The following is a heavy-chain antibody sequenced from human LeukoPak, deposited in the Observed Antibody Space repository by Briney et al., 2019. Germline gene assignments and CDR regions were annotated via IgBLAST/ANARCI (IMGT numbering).Heavy chain of an antibody. Sequence: SETLSLTCAVYGGSFSDYYWSWIRQPPGKGLEWIGEINHSGSTNYNPSLKSRVTISVDTSKNQFSLKLSSVTAADTAVYYCARGFRMDVWGQGTTVTVSS. CDR2: INHSGST. D-gene: IGHD2/OR15-2a*01. CDR1: GGSFSDYY. J-gene: IGHJ6*02. CDR3: ARGFRMDV. V-gene: IGHV4-34*01.